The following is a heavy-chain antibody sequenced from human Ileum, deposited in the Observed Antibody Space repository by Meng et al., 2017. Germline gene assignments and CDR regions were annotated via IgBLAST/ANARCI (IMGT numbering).Heavy chain of an antibody. Sequence: QVQLQESGPGLVKPSQNLSRKCTVSGGSITSGDYYWSWIRQPPGKGLEWIGYIFYTGATYSNPSLKSRVTVSLDTSKSQFSLKLSSVTAADTAIYYCVSERRRSYFFDYWGQGTLVTVSS. V-gene: IGHV4-30-4*01. CDR2: IFYTGAT. CDR3: VSERRRSYFFDY. J-gene: IGHJ4*02. CDR1: GGSITSGDYY.